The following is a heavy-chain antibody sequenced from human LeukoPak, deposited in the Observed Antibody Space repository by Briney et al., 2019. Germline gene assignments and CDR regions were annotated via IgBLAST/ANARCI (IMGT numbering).Heavy chain of an antibody. Sequence: GGSLRLSCAASGFTFSSYSMNWVRQAPGKGLEWVSSISSSSSYIYYADSVKGRFTISGDNAKNSLYLQMNSLRAEDTAVYYCARDRSTVKMDVWGQGTTVTVSS. D-gene: IGHD4-17*01. CDR3: ARDRSTVKMDV. CDR2: ISSSSSYI. J-gene: IGHJ6*02. V-gene: IGHV3-21*01. CDR1: GFTFSSYS.